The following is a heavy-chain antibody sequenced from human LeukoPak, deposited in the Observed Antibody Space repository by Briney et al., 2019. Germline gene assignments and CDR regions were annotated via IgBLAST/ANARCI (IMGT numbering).Heavy chain of an antibody. CDR3: ARELDSYYDIFSNFDY. CDR1: GFTFSSHW. J-gene: IGHJ4*02. D-gene: IGHD3-9*01. Sequence: GGSLRLSCAASGFTFSSHWMHWVRQAPGKGLVWVSRINSDGSSTSYADSVKGRFTISRDNAKNTLYLQMNSLRAEDTAVYYCARELDSYYDIFSNFDYWGRGTLVSVSS. CDR2: INSDGSST. V-gene: IGHV3-74*01.